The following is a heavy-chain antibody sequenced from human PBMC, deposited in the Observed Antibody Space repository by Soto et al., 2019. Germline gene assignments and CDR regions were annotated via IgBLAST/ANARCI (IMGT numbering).Heavy chain of an antibody. J-gene: IGHJ4*02. CDR2: FDPEDGET. Sequence: ASVKVSCKVSGYTLTDLSMHWVRQAPVKGLEWMGGFDPEDGETIYAQKFQGRVTMTEDTSTDTAYMELSSLRSEDTAVYYCATAPPYDFWSGYSDYWGQGTLVTVSS. V-gene: IGHV1-24*01. CDR3: ATAPPYDFWSGYSDY. D-gene: IGHD3-3*01. CDR1: GYTLTDLS.